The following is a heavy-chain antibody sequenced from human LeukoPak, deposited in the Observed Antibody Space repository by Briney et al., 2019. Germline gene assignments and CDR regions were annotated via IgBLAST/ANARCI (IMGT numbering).Heavy chain of an antibody. Sequence: PGGSLRLSCAASGFTFSDYYMSWIRQAPGKGLEWVSYISSSSSYTNYADSVKGRFTISRDNAKNSLYLQMNSLRAEETAVYYCARSLVLIAAAGPVNWFDPWGQGTLVTVSS. V-gene: IGHV3-11*06. CDR1: GFTFSDYY. D-gene: IGHD6-13*01. CDR2: ISSSSSYT. CDR3: ARSLVLIAAAGPVNWFDP. J-gene: IGHJ5*02.